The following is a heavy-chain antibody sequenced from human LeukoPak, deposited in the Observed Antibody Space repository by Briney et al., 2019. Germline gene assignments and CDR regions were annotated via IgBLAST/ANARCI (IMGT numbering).Heavy chain of an antibody. Sequence: PSETLSLTCAVSGGSISSGDYYWSWIRQPPGKGLEWIGYIYYSRSTYYNPSLKSRVTISVDTSKNQFSLKLSSVTAADTAVYYCARERIVAGTTPTSDYYYYYMNVWGKGTTVTVSS. CDR3: ARERIVAGTTPTSDYYYYYMNV. CDR1: GGSISSGDYY. J-gene: IGHJ6*03. D-gene: IGHD1-7*01. CDR2: IYYSRST. V-gene: IGHV4-30-4*08.